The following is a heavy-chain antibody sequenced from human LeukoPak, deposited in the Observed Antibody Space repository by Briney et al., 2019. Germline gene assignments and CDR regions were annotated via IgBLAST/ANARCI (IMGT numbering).Heavy chain of an antibody. CDR1: GFTFSSYA. J-gene: IGHJ4*02. Sequence: GGSLRLSCAASGFTFSSYAMSWVRQAPGKGLEWVSSITSNGANTYYADSVKGRFTISRDNAKNSLYLQMNSLRAEDTAVYYCAREAYGSGNYPFDYWGQGTLVTVSS. CDR2: ITSNGANT. D-gene: IGHD3-10*01. V-gene: IGHV3-21*01. CDR3: AREAYGSGNYPFDY.